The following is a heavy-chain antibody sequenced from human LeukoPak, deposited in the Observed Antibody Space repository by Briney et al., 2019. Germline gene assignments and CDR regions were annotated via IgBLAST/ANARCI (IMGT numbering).Heavy chain of an antibody. V-gene: IGHV1-69*04. CDR2: IIPILGIA. CDR1: GGTFSSYT. D-gene: IGHD3-3*01. J-gene: IGHJ6*03. CDR3: ARDLTMGAITHYYYYMDV. Sequence: GASVKVSCKASGGTFSSYTISWVRQAPGQGLEWMGRIIPILGIANYAQKFQGRVTITADKSTSTAYMVLSSLRSEDTAVYYCARDLTMGAITHYYYYMDVWGKGTTVTVSS.